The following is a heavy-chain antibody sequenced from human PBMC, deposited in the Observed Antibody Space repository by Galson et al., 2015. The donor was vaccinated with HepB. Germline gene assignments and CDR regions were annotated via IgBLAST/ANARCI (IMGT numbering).Heavy chain of an antibody. V-gene: IGHV3-74*01. CDR2: INSDGSTT. Sequence: SLRLSCAASGFSFSRYWMHWVRQAPGKGLVWVSRINSDGSTTNYPDSVKGRFTISRDNAKNMLYLQMNGLRAEDTAVYYCASTSGSYSFGCFVWGQGTLVTVSS. D-gene: IGHD1-26*01. J-gene: IGHJ4*02. CDR1: GFSFSRYW. CDR3: ASTSGSYSFGCFV.